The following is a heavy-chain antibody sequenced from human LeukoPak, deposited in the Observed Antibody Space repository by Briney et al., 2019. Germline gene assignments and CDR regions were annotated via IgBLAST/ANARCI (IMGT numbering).Heavy chain of an antibody. CDR3: ARDGGPLDCSDSSGYYPKDDAFDI. D-gene: IGHD3-22*01. CDR1: GGTFSGYA. CDR2: IIPIFGTA. V-gene: IGHV1-69*05. Sequence: SVKVSCKASGGTFSGYAISWVRQAPGQGLEWMGRIIPIFGTANYAQKFQGRVTITTDESTSTAYMELSSLRSEDTAVYYCARDGGPLDCSDSSGYYPKDDAFDIWGQGTMVTVSS. J-gene: IGHJ3*02.